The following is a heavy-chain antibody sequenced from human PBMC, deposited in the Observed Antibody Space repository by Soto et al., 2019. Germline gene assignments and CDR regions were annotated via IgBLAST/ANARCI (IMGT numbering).Heavy chain of an antibody. J-gene: IGHJ6*02. CDR2: IIPIFGTA. D-gene: IGHD3-10*01. Sequence: SVKVSCKASGGTFSSYAISWVRQAPGQGLEWMGGIIPIFGTANYAQKFQGRVTITADESTSTAYMELSSLRSEDTAVYYCARPPITMVRGLNYYGMDVWGQGTTVPVSS. CDR3: ARPPITMVRGLNYYGMDV. V-gene: IGHV1-69*13. CDR1: GGTFSSYA.